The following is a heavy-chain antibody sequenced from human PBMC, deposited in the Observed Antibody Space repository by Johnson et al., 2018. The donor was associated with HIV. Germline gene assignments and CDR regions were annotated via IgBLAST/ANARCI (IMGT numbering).Heavy chain of an antibody. CDR2: ISGSGGRT. D-gene: IGHD3-10*01. CDR1: GFTFSSYA. CDR3: AKALRIFGSGVKEAFDS. V-gene: IGHV3-23*04. J-gene: IGHJ3*02. Sequence: EQLVESGGGVVQPGGSLRLSCAASGFTFSSYAMPWVRQATGKGLEWVSSISGSGGRTFYADSVRGRFTISRDNSKKTRYLQINSLRAEDTAVYYCAKALRIFGSGVKEAFDSWGQGTMVTVSS.